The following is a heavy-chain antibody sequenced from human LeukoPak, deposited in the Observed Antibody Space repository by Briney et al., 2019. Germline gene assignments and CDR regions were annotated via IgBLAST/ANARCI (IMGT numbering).Heavy chain of an antibody. V-gene: IGHV4-34*01. CDR2: INHSGST. Sequence: SETLSLTCTVYGGSFSGYYWSWIRQPPGKGLEWIGEINHSGSTNYNPSLKSRVTISVDTSKNQFSLKLSSVTAADTAVYYCASSDVDTAMYDYWGQGTLVTVSS. CDR3: ASSDVDTAMYDY. CDR1: GGSFSGYY. J-gene: IGHJ4*02. D-gene: IGHD5-18*01.